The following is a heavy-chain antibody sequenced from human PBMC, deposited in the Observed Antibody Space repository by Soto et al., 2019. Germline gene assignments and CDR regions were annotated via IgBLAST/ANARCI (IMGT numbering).Heavy chain of an antibody. J-gene: IGHJ4*02. V-gene: IGHV4-31*03. CDR3: ARGMDMAKLGY. CDR1: GASISSSGLY. Sequence: SEPLSLTCTVSGASISSSGLYWHWIRQHPGKGLEWIGAIHPSGNIYYNPSLKSRITMSPDTSNNQFSLRLNSVTAADMAVYYCARGMDMAKLGYWGPGTLVTVSS. D-gene: IGHD2-2*03. CDR2: IHPSGNI.